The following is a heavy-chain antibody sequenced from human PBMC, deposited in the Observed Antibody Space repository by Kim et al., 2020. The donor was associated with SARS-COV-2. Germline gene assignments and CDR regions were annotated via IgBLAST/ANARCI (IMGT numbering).Heavy chain of an antibody. CDR1: GFTFSTYE. CDR3: ARERAYNFAY. CDR2: IGSGGSTI. Sequence: GGSLRLSCAASGFTFSTYEMNWVRQAPGKGLEWVSYIGSGGSTIYYADSVKGRFTISRDNAKNSLYLQVNSLRAEDTAVYYCARERAYNFAYWGPGTLVTVSS. J-gene: IGHJ4*02. V-gene: IGHV3-48*03. D-gene: IGHD5-18*01.